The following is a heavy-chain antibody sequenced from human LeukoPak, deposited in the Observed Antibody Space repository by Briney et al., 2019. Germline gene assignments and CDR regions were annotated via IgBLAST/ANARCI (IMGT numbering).Heavy chain of an antibody. CDR2: IGTAGDT. J-gene: IGHJ4*02. V-gene: IGHV3-13*01. CDR1: GFTFSSYD. Sequence: GGSLRLSCAASGFTFSSYDMHWVRQATGKGLEWVSAIGTAGDTYYPGSVKGRFTISRENAKNSLYLQMNSLRAGDTAVYYCARGAAAAGTTDYWGQGTLVTVSS. CDR3: ARGAAAAGTTDY. D-gene: IGHD6-13*01.